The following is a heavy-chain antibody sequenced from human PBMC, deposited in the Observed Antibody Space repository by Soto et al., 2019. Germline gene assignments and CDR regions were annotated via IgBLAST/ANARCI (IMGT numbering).Heavy chain of an antibody. Sequence: GGSLRLSCAASGFTFDDYGMSWVRQAPGKGLEWVSGINWNGGSTGYADSVKGRFTISRDNAKNSLYLQMNSVRAEDTALYYCARDLWSGWSPTFGYYGMDVWGQGTTVTVSS. CDR3: ARDLWSGWSPTFGYYGMDV. V-gene: IGHV3-20*04. CDR2: INWNGGST. J-gene: IGHJ6*02. CDR1: GFTFDDYG. D-gene: IGHD3-3*01.